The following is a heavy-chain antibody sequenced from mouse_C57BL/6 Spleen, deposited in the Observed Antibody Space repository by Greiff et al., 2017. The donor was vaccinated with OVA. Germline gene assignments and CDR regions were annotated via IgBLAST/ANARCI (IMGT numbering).Heavy chain of an antibody. Sequence: VQLQESGAELVKPGASVKLSCKASGYTFTEYTIHWVKQRSGQGLEWIGWFYPGSGSIKYNEKFKDKATLTADKSSSTVYMELSRWTSEDSAVYFCARHEGDYGSSDYAVYAMEYWGQGASVTVSP. CDR3: ARHEGDYGSSDYAVYAMEY. CDR1: GYTFTEYT. D-gene: IGHD1-1*01. CDR2: FYPGSGSI. J-gene: IGHJ4*01. V-gene: IGHV1-62-2*01.